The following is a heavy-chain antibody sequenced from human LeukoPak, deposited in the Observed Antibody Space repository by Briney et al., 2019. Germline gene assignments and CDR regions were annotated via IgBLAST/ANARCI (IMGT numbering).Heavy chain of an antibody. V-gene: IGHV3-74*01. CDR2: INSDGSST. J-gene: IGHJ3*02. D-gene: IGHD3-3*01. CDR1: GFTFSRFW. CDR3: ARDKSDYDFWSGYSKHDAFDI. Sequence: AGGSLRLSCVVSGFTFSRFWMNWVRQAPGKGLVWVSRINSDGSSTSYADSVKGRFTISRDNAKNTLYLQMNSLRAEDTAVYYCARDKSDYDFWSGYSKHDAFDIWGQGTMVTVSS.